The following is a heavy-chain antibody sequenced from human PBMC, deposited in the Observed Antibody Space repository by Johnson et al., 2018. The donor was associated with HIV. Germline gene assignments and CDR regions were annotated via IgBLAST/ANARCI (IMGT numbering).Heavy chain of an antibody. CDR1: EFTFSSYW. J-gene: IGHJ3*02. CDR2: IKQDGSEK. Sequence: VQLVESGGGLVQPGGSLRLSCAASEFTFSSYWMSWVRQAPGKGLEWVANIKQDGSEKYYMDSVKGRFTISRDNAKNSFYLQMNSMRVDDTAVYYCVRESRVGRRDDAFDMWGQGTMVTVAS. D-gene: IGHD1-26*01. V-gene: IGHV3-7*05. CDR3: VRESRVGRRDDAFDM.